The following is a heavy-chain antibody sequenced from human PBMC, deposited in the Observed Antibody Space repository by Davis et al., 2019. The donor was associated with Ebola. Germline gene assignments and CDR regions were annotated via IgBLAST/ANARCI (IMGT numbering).Heavy chain of an antibody. CDR2: ISDRGGTT. V-gene: IGHV3-23*01. J-gene: IGHJ4*02. D-gene: IGHD3-22*01. CDR3: AKALGYYFDY. CDR1: GFTFSLTD. Sequence: GESLKISCAASGFTFSLTDMNWVRQAPGKGLQWVSSISDRGGTTYYSDSVRGRFTISRDNSRDTLYLQMNSLRAEDTAVYYCAKALGYYFDYWGPGTLVTVSS.